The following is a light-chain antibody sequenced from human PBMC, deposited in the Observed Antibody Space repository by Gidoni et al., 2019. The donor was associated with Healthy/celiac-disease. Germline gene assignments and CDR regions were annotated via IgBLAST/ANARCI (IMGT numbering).Light chain of an antibody. CDR1: QSVSSY. V-gene: IGKV3-11*01. J-gene: IGKJ4*02. CDR2: DAS. Sequence: DIVLTQSPATLSLSPGERATLSCRASQSVSSYLAWYQQKPGQAPRLLIYDASNRATGIPARFSGSGSGTDFTLTISSLEPEDVAVYYCQQRSNWPPRTFGGGTKVEIK. CDR3: QQRSNWPPRT.